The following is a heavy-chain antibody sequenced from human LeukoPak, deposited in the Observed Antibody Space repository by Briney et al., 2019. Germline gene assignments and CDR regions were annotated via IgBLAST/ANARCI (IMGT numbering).Heavy chain of an antibody. CDR1: GFSLSTTGVA. CDR2: IYWDDDK. D-gene: IGHD4-17*01. V-gene: IGHV2-5*02. CDR3: AHRRPDDYGLSYFDY. J-gene: IGHJ4*02. Sequence: SGPTLVNPTQTLTLTCTFSGFSLSTTGVAVGWVHQPPGKALEWLALIYWDDDKRYTPSLKSRLTITKDTSKNQVVLTMTNMDPVDTATYYCAHRRPDDYGLSYFDYWGQGTLVTVSS.